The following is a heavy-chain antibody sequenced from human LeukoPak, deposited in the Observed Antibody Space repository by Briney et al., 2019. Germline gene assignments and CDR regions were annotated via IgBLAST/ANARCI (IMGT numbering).Heavy chain of an antibody. CDR3: ARDYYDSSGYSYVLDY. J-gene: IGHJ4*02. Sequence: ASVKVSCKASGYTFTGYYMHCVRHAPGQGLEWMGWINPNSGGTNYAQKFQGRVTMTRDTSIRTAYMELSRLRSDDTAVYYCARDYYDSSGYSYVLDYWGQGTLVTVSS. V-gene: IGHV1-2*02. CDR2: INPNSGGT. CDR1: GYTFTGYY. D-gene: IGHD3-22*01.